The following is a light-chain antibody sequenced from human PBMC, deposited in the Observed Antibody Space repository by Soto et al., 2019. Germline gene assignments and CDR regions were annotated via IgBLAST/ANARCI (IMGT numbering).Light chain of an antibody. CDR1: NSYIGSNS. CDR2: TNN. CDR3: ATWDDSMNGV. Sequence: QSVLTQPPSVSGTPGQTVTISCYGSNSYIGSNSVNWYQHLPGTAPRVVIYTNNQRPSGVPDRFSGSKSGTSASLAISGLRSDDEADYYCATWDDSMNGVFGGGTKLTVL. J-gene: IGLJ3*02. V-gene: IGLV1-44*01.